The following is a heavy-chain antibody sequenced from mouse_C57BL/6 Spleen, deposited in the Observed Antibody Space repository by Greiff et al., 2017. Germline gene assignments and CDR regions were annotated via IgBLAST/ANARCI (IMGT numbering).Heavy chain of an antibody. CDR3: ARPAQATGTWFAY. J-gene: IGHJ3*01. D-gene: IGHD3-2*02. Sequence: QVQLQQSGPELVKPGASVKISCKASGYAFSSSWMNWVKQRPGKGLEWIGRIYPGDGDTNYNGKFKGKATLTADKSSSTAYMQLSSLTSEDSAVYFCARPAQATGTWFAYWGQGTLVTVSA. CDR2: IYPGDGDT. V-gene: IGHV1-82*01. CDR1: GYAFSSSW.